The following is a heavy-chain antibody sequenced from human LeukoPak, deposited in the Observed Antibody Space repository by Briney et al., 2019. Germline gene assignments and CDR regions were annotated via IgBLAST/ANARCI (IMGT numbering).Heavy chain of an antibody. CDR3: ARDRGSGWHTFDS. Sequence: PGGSLRLSCAASGFTFSSYSMNWVRQAPGKGLEWVSSISSSSAYIYYADSMKGRFTISRDNAKSSLFLQMNGLRAEDTAVYYCARDRGSGWHTFDSWGQGTLVTVSS. V-gene: IGHV3-21*01. CDR2: ISSSSAYI. D-gene: IGHD6-19*01. CDR1: GFTFSSYS. J-gene: IGHJ4*02.